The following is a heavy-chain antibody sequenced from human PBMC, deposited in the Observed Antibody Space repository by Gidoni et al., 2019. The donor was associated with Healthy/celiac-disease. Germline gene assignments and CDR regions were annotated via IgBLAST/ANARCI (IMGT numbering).Heavy chain of an antibody. V-gene: IGHV4-59*01. CDR1: GGSISSYY. D-gene: IGHD4-17*01. Sequence: QVQLQESGPGLVKPSETLSLTCTVSGGSISSYYWSWIRQPPGKGLEWIGYIYYSGSINYNPSLKSRVTISVDTSKNQFSLKLSSVTAADTAVYYCARGRYGDYGDWGQGTLVTVSS. CDR2: IYYSGSI. J-gene: IGHJ4*02. CDR3: ARGRYGDYGD.